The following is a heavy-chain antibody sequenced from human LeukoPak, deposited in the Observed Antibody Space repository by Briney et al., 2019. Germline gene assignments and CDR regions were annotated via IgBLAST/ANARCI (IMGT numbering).Heavy chain of an antibody. CDR2: IYCGGAT. V-gene: IGHV3-53*04. J-gene: IGHJ4*02. D-gene: IGHD5-18*01. CDR1: GFTVSTNC. CDR3: ARVDTVMAYYFDL. Sequence: PGGSLRLSCAASGFTVSTNCMTWVRQAPGKGLEWVSTIYCGGATYYADSVMGRFTISRHNSRNTLYLQMNSLRAEDTAVYYCARVDTVMAYYFDLWGQGTLVTVSS.